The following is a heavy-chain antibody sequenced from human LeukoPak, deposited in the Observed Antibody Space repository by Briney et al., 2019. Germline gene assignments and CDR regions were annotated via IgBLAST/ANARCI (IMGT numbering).Heavy chain of an antibody. CDR2: INPNSGGT. D-gene: IGHD3-22*01. J-gene: IGHJ4*02. V-gene: IGHV1-2*02. CDR1: GYTFTGYY. Sequence: ASVKVSCKASGYTFTGYYMHWVRQAPGQGLEWMGWINPNSGGTNYAQKFQGRVTMTRDTSISTAYMELSRLRSDDTAVYYCARGYSFDYYDSSGYYYDYWGQGTLVTVSS. CDR3: ARGYSFDYYDSSGYYYDY.